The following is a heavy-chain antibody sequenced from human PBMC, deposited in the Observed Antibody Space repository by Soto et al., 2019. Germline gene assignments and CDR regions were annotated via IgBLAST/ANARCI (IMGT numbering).Heavy chain of an antibody. V-gene: IGHV3-21*01. D-gene: IGHD6-19*01. J-gene: IGHJ6*02. CDR2: ISSSSSYI. CDR3: ARDQVAVAGTNYYYYGMDV. Sequence: VGSLRLPCAASGFTFSSYSMNWVRQAPGKGLEWVSSISSSSSYIYYADSVKGRFTIPRDNAKNSLYLQMNSLRAEDTAVYYCARDQVAVAGTNYYYYGMDVWGQGTTVTVSS. CDR1: GFTFSSYS.